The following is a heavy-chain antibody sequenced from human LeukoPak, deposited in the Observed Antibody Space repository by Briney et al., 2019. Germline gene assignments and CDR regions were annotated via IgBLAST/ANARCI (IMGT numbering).Heavy chain of an antibody. D-gene: IGHD6-6*01. V-gene: IGHV1-2*02. CDR1: GYTFTGFY. CDR2: MNPNTGGT. J-gene: IGHJ4*02. Sequence: RASVKVSCKASGYTFTGFYMHWVRQAPGQGFEWMGWMNPNTGGTNYAQKFQGRVTMTRDTSITTAYMELSGLTSDDTAVYYCASYPRYSSWPPFDYWGQGTLVTVSS. CDR3: ASYPRYSSWPPFDY.